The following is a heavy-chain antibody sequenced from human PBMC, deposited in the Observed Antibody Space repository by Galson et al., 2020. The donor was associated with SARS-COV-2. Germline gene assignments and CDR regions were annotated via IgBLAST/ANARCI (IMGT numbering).Heavy chain of an antibody. D-gene: IGHD6-19*01. J-gene: IGHJ4*01. CDR2: ISDTGSA. Sequence: NPSATLSLTCTVSGVSVSDSYWGWIRLPPGRAPECITYISDTGSATHSPPLKSRVDILVDMSRNQSFLTLSSLTAADTAVYYCVKARAASSPYTGGWYYFDMWGQGVPVTVSS. CDR1: GVSVSDSY. CDR3: VKARAASSPYTGGWYYFDM. V-gene: IGHV4-59*02.